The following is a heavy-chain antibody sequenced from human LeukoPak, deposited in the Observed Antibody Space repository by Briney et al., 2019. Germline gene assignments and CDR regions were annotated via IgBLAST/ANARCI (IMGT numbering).Heavy chain of an antibody. D-gene: IGHD3-3*01. J-gene: IGHJ4*02. Sequence: GRSLRLSCAASGFTFSSYAMHWVRQAPGKGLEWVAVISYDGSNKYYADSVKGRFTISRDNSKSTLYLQMNSLRAEDTAVYYCARAPYNYDFWSGYYYYFDYWGQGTLVTVSS. CDR2: ISYDGSNK. CDR1: GFTFSSYA. CDR3: ARAPYNYDFWSGYYYYFDY. V-gene: IGHV3-30-3*01.